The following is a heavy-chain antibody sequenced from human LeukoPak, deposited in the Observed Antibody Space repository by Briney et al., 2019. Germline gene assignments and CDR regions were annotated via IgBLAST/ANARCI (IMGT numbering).Heavy chain of an antibody. Sequence: PSETLSLTCTVSGGSISSYYWSWIRQPPGKGLEWIGYIYYSGSTNYNPSLKSRVTISVDTSKNQFSLKLSSVTAADTAVYYCARHEVRGIKSWFDPWGQGTLVTVSS. D-gene: IGHD3-10*01. V-gene: IGHV4-59*08. CDR2: IYYSGST. J-gene: IGHJ5*02. CDR3: ARHEVRGIKSWFDP. CDR1: GGSISSYY.